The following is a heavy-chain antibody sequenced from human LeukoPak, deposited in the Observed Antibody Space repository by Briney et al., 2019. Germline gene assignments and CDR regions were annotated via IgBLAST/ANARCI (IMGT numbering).Heavy chain of an antibody. D-gene: IGHD6-13*01. J-gene: IGHJ5*02. V-gene: IGHV4-31*03. CDR1: GGSISSGGYY. Sequence: SETLSLTCTVSGGSISSGGYYWSWIRQHPGKGLEWIGYIYYSGSTYYNPSLKSRVTISVDTSKNQFSLKLSSVTAADTAVYYCARRTYAAAENWFDAWGQGTLVTVSS. CDR2: IYYSGST. CDR3: ARRTYAAAENWFDA.